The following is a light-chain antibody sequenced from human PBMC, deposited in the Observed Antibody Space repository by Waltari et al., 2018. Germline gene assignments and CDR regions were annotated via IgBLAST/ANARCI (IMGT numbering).Light chain of an antibody. J-gene: IGLJ2*01. V-gene: IGLV2-14*01. CDR2: EVT. Sequence: QSALTQPASVSGSPGKSITISCTGTNSAVGSDYNYVSWYQQHPGKAPKLMIYEVTNRPAGVSNRFSGSKSGNTASLTISGLQAEDEADYYCSSYTSSSTLVVFGGGTKLTVL. CDR1: NSAVGSDYNY. CDR3: SSYTSSSTLVV.